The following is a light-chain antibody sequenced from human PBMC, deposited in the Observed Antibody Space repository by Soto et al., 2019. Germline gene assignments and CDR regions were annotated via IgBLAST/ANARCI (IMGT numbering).Light chain of an antibody. CDR2: GAS. J-gene: IGKJ5*01. V-gene: IGKV3-15*01. CDR3: QQYNNWPPIT. Sequence: EIVLTQSPATLSLSPGERATLYCRASQSVSSNLAWYQQKPGQAPRLIIYGASTRASGIPARFSGSGSGTEFTLTISSLQSEDFAVYYCQQYNNWPPITFGQGTRLEIK. CDR1: QSVSSN.